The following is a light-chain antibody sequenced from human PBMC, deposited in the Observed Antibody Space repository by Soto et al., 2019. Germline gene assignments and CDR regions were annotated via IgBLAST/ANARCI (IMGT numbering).Light chain of an antibody. V-gene: IGLV1-40*01. CDR1: SSNIGAGYD. J-gene: IGLJ2*01. Sequence: QSVLTQPPSVSGAPGQRVTISCTGSSSNIGAGYDVHWYQQLPGTAPKLLIYGNSTRPSGVPDRFSGSKSGTSASLAITGLQAEDEADYYGQAYDSSLSGSVFGGGTQLTVL. CDR2: GNS. CDR3: QAYDSSLSGSV.